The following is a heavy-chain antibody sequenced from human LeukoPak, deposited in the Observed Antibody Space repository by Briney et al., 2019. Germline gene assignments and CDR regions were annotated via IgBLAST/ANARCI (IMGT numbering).Heavy chain of an antibody. Sequence: GESLKISCKVSGYSFTSYCIGWVREMSGKGLEWRGNIYPGDSGPTYSPSFQGQVTISVDKSINTAYLQWSSLQASDTAMYYCGMSGDRVPLQDDVFDVWGQGTMVTVST. CDR3: GMSGDRVPLQDDVFDV. D-gene: IGHD1-26*01. CDR2: IYPGDSGP. V-gene: IGHV5-51*01. J-gene: IGHJ3*01. CDR1: GYSFTSYC.